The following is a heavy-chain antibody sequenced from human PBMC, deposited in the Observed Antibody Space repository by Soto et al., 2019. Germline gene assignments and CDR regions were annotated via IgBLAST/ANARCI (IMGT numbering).Heavy chain of an antibody. CDR3: AKDGRWQQLHHLNWFDP. Sequence: EVQLVESGGGLVQPRGSLRLSCAASGFTFSSYSMNWVRQAPGKGLEWVSSISSSSSYIYYADSVKGRFTISRDNSQNTLYLQMNSLRAEDTAVYYCAKDGRWQQLHHLNWFDPWGQGTLVTVSS. CDR1: GFTFSSYS. CDR2: ISSSSSYI. V-gene: IGHV3-21*04. J-gene: IGHJ5*02. D-gene: IGHD6-13*01.